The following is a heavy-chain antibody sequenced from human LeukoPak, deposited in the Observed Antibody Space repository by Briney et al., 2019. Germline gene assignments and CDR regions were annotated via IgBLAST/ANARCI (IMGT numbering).Heavy chain of an antibody. CDR1: GFTFDDYA. D-gene: IGHD3-3*01. V-gene: IGHV3-9*01. CDR3: AKGGLYYDFCSGPGY. CDR2: ISWNSGSI. J-gene: IGHJ4*02. Sequence: PPGRSLRLSCAASGFTFDDYAMHWVRQAPGKGLEWVSGISWNSGSIGYADSVKGRFTISRDNAKNSLYLQMNSLRAEDTALYYCAKGGLYYDFCSGPGYWGQGTLVTVSS.